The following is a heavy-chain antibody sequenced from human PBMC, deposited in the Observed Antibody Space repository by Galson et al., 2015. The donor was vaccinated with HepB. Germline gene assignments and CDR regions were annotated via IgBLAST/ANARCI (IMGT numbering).Heavy chain of an antibody. CDR1: GYSFTSYW. CDR3: ARHAVALEDYYYYYMDV. Sequence: QSGAEVKKPGESLKISCKGSGYSFTSYWIGWVRQMPGKGLEWMGIIYPGDSDTRYSPSFQGQVTISADKSISTAYLQWSSLKASDTAMYYCARHAVALEDYYYYYMDVWGKGTTVTVSS. D-gene: IGHD6-19*01. V-gene: IGHV5-51*01. J-gene: IGHJ6*03. CDR2: IYPGDSDT.